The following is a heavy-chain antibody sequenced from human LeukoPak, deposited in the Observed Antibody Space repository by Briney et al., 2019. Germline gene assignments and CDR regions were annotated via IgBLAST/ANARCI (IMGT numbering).Heavy chain of an antibody. CDR2: IYPGASDT. D-gene: IGHD1-1*01. CDR3: ARQDGNSKYYFDY. CDR1: GYSFTYYW. V-gene: IGHV5-51*01. J-gene: IGHJ4*02. Sequence: GESLKISCKGSGYSFTYYWIGWVRQMPGKGLEWMGIIYPGASDTRYRPSLQGQVTISVDKSISTAYLQWSSLKASDTAMYYCARQDGNSKYYFDYWGQGTLVTVSS.